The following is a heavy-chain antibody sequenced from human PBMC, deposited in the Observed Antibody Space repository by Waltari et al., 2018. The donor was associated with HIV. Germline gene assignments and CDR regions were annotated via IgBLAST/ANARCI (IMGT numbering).Heavy chain of an antibody. CDR3: ARGASIGGWVRNDY. J-gene: IGHJ4*02. CDR2: IYYSGST. V-gene: IGHV4-39*07. CDR1: GGSISSSGYY. D-gene: IGHD6-6*01. Sequence: QLQLQELGPGLVKPSETLSLTCTVSGGSISSSGYYWGWIRQPPGKGLEWIGTIYYSGSTYYNPSLKSRVTISADTSKNHFSLKLSSVTAADTAVYYCARGASIGGWVRNDYWGQGTLVTVSS.